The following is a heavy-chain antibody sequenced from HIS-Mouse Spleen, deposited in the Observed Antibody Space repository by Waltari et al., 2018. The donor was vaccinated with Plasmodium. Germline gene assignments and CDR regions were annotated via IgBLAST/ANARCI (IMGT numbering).Heavy chain of an antibody. J-gene: IGHJ4*02. D-gene: IGHD6-13*01. CDR1: GLPFSSYS. Sequence: VQLVESGGGLVKPGGSMRLSCAASGLPFSSYSMNWVRQAPGKGLEWVSSISSSSSYIYYADSVKGRFTISRDNAKNSLYLQMNSLRAEDTAVYYCARDRSAAALLGYWGQGTLVTVSS. CDR2: ISSSSSYI. CDR3: ARDRSAAALLGY. V-gene: IGHV3-21*01.